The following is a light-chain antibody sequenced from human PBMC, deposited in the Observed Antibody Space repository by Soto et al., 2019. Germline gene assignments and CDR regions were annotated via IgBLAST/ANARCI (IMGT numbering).Light chain of an antibody. CDR2: GNT. V-gene: IGLV1-40*01. J-gene: IGLJ1*01. CDR3: QSYDSGLRGYV. Sequence: QSGLARPPSVSGAPGQRVTISCSGTTSNIGADYDVQWYRQLPGTAPKLLIHGNTNRPSGVPDRFSGSKSGTSASLAITGLQSEDEGDYYCQSYDSGLRGYVFGSGTNVTVL. CDR1: TSNIGADYD.